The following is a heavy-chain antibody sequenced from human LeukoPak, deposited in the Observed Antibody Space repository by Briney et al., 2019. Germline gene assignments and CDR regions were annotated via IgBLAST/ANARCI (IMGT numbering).Heavy chain of an antibody. CDR2: ISSNNNFI. CDR1: GFTFNTYT. V-gene: IGHV3-21*01. J-gene: IGHJ6*02. Sequence: GGSLRLSCAASGFTFNTYTMNWVRQAPGKGLEWVSSISSNNNFIYYADSVKGRFTISRDNAKNSLYLQMTGLRAEDTAVYYCARGYAGLDVWGQGTTVTVSS. D-gene: IGHD3-16*01. CDR3: ARGYAGLDV.